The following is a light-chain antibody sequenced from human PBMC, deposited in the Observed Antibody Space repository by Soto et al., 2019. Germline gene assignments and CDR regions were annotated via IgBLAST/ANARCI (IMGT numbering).Light chain of an antibody. Sequence: DIPMTQSPSTLSASVGDRVTITCRVSPSISSWLAWYQQKPGKAPKLLIYKASSLESGVPSRFSGSGSGTEFTLTISSLQPDDFATYYCQQYNSYSRTFGQGTKVEIK. CDR1: PSISSW. V-gene: IGKV1-5*03. J-gene: IGKJ1*01. CDR2: KAS. CDR3: QQYNSYSRT.